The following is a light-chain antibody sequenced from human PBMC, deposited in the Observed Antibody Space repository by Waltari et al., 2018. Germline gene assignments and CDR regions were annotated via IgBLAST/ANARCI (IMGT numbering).Light chain of an antibody. CDR1: SSDVGGYNL. J-gene: IGLJ3*02. Sequence: QSALTQPASVSGSPGQSITISCTGTSSDVGGYNLVSWHQQHPGKAPKLTIYEVSNRHSGVSNRFSGSKSGTTASLTISGLQAEDEADYYCTSYITTRGDWVFGGGTKLTVL. CDR2: EVS. V-gene: IGLV2-14*01. CDR3: TSYITTRGDWV.